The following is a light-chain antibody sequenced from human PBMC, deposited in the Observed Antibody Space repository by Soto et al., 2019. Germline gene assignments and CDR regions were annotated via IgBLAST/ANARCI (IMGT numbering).Light chain of an antibody. V-gene: IGKV1-39*01. J-gene: IGKJ1*01. CDR1: QSISTY. Sequence: DIQMTQSPSSLSASVGDRVTISCRASQSISTYLNWYQQKPGTAPRLLIYRASSVKSGVPPRFSGSGSGRDFTLTISSLRPEEIATYFCQRSYSSPPWTFGQGTKVEVK. CDR2: RAS. CDR3: QRSYSSPPWT.